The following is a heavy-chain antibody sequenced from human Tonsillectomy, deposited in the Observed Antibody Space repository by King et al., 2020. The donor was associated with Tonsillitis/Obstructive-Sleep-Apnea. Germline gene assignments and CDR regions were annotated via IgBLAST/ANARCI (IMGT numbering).Heavy chain of an antibody. CDR2: IDFAGNT. V-gene: IGHV3-23*04. D-gene: IGHD3-9*01. CDR3: AKDLTDSPWFDP. J-gene: IGHJ5*02. Sequence: VQLVESGGGLVQPGGSLRLSCAASGFDFSSYAMTWVRQAPGKGLQWLSTIDFAGNTFYADSAKGRFTITRDNSKDTLFLQINSLIAEDTAVYFCAKDLTDSPWFDPWGQGTLVTVSA. CDR1: GFDFSSYA.